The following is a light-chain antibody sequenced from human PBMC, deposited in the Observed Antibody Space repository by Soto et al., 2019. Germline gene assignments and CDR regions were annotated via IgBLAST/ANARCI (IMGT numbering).Light chain of an antibody. CDR3: SSYTDSSNYV. CDR1: NIGSKS. Sequence: SYELTQPPSVSVAPGQTARITCGGNNIGSKSVHWYQQKPGQAPVLVVYDDSDRPSGIPERFSGSRSGNTASLTISGLQAEDGADYYCSSYTDSSNYVFGTGTKVTVL. CDR2: DDS. V-gene: IGLV3-21*02. J-gene: IGLJ1*01.